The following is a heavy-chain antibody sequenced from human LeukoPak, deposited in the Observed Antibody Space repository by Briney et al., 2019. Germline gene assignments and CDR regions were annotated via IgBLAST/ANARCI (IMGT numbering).Heavy chain of an antibody. J-gene: IGHJ4*02. V-gene: IGHV3-48*02. Sequence: GGSLRLSCAASGFTFSSYSMNWVRQAPGKGLEWVSHITASGTAMFYADSVKGRFTISRDNAKNSLYLQMNSLRDEDTAVYYRASSGSYRFDYWGQGTLVTVSS. CDR2: ITASGTAM. CDR1: GFTFSSYS. D-gene: IGHD1-26*01. CDR3: ASSGSYRFDY.